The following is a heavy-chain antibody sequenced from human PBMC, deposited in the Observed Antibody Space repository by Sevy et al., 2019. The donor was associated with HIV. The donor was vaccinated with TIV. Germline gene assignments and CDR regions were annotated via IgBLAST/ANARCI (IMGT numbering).Heavy chain of an antibody. J-gene: IGHJ4*02. CDR1: GFTFSSYA. V-gene: IGHV3-30-3*01. D-gene: IGHD2-15*01. Sequence: GGSLRLSCAASGFTFSSYAMHWVRQAPGKGLEWVAVISYDGSNKYYADSVKGRFTISRDNSKNTLYLQMNSLRAEDTAVYYCARESASGGSCYADYWGQRTLVTVSS. CDR3: ARESASGGSCYADY. CDR2: ISYDGSNK.